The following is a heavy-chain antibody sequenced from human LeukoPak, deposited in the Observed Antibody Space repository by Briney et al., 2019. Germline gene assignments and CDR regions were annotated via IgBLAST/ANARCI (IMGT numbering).Heavy chain of an antibody. J-gene: IGHJ4*02. CDR1: GYTFRNYG. CDR3: ARDTEWELNPDYFDY. CDR2: ISAYNGNT. D-gene: IGHD1-26*01. Sequence: ASVKVSCKASGYTFRNYGISWVRQDPGQGLEWMGWISAYNGNTRYAQKLQGRVTMTTDTSTNTAYMELRSLRSDDTAVYYCARDTEWELNPDYFDYWGQGTLVTVSS. V-gene: IGHV1-18*01.